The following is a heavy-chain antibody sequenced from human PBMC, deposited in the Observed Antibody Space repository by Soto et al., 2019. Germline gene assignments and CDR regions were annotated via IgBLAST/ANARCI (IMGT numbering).Heavy chain of an antibody. CDR2: MNPDSGDT. D-gene: IGHD7-27*01. V-gene: IGHV1-8*01. CDR1: GYTFTNYD. CDR3: ARSRGGTGVHFDF. Sequence: ASVKVSCKASGYTFTNYDINWVRQATGQGPEWMGWMNPDSGDTGYVPNFQGRVSMTRSTSISTAYMELSDLRSEDTAVYYCARSRGGTGVHFDFWGQGTQVTVSS. J-gene: IGHJ4*02.